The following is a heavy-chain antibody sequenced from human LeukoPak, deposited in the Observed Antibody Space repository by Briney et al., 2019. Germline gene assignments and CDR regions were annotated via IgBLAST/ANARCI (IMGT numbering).Heavy chain of an antibody. V-gene: IGHV4-59*01. Sequence: SETLSLTCTVSGGSISSYYWSWIRQPPGKGLEWIGYIYYSGSTNYNPFLKSRVTISVDTSKNQFSLKLSSVTAADTAVYYCARGGFYYDSSGYPYYFDYWGQGTLVTVSS. D-gene: IGHD3-22*01. J-gene: IGHJ4*02. CDR2: IYYSGST. CDR1: GGSISSYY. CDR3: ARGGFYYDSSGYPYYFDY.